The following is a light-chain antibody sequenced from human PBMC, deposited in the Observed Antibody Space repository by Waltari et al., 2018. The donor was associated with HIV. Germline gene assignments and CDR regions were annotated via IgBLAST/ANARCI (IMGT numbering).Light chain of an antibody. J-gene: IGKJ4*01. CDR2: GSS. Sequence: DIQMTQSPSSLSASVGDRVTITCRASQTISFYLSWYQQKPGKAPNLLSFGSSRLQSGVPSRFRGSGSETDFTRTISNLQPEDFATYYCQQGYTTPPTFGGGTKVEIK. CDR1: QTISFY. CDR3: QQGYTTPPT. V-gene: IGKV1-39*01.